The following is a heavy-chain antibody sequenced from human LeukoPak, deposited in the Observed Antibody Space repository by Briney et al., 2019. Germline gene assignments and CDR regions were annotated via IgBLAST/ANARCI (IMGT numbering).Heavy chain of an antibody. CDR2: ISSSGSTI. J-gene: IGHJ3*02. V-gene: IGHV3-11*01. Sequence: PGGSLRLSCAASGFTFSDYYMSWIRQAPGKGLEWVSYISSSGSTIYYADSVKGRFTISRDNAKNSLYLQMNSLRAEDTAVYYCARVVVVVAATLGALDIWGQGTMVTVSS. CDR1: GFTFSDYY. CDR3: ARVVVVVAATLGALDI. D-gene: IGHD2-15*01.